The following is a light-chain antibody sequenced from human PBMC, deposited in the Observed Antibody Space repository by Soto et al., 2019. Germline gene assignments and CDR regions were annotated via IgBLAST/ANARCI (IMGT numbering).Light chain of an antibody. V-gene: IGKV3D-15*01. Sequence: EIVMTHSPATLSVSPGERATLSCRASQSVSSNLAWYQHKPGQAPRLLIYDASTRATGIPARFSGSGSWTEFTLTISSLQSEDFAVYYCQQYNNWPYTFGQGTKLEIK. CDR1: QSVSSN. CDR2: DAS. J-gene: IGKJ2*01. CDR3: QQYNNWPYT.